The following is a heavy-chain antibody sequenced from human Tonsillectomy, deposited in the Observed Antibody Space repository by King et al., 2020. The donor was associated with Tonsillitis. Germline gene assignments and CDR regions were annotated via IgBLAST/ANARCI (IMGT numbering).Heavy chain of an antibody. D-gene: IGHD3-3*01. V-gene: IGHV4-59*07. CDR2: NYFSWST. J-gene: IGHJ6*03. CDR1: GCASSSYY. CDR3: ARVFGYYYYMDV. Sequence: QLQESDPELVKPADTLSRTCTVSGCASSSYYWSWIRQPPGKGLELIGVNYFSWSTNYNPSLNSRVTISVNTSKNQFSLKLSSVTAADTAVYYCARVFGYYYYMDVWGKGTTVTVSS.